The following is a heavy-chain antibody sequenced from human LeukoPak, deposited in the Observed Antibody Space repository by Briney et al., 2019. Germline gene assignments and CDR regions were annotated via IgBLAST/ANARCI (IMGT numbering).Heavy chain of an antibody. Sequence: SETLSLTCTVSGGSISIYYWSWIRQPAGKGLEWIGRIYTSGSTNYTPSLKSRVTISVDTSKNQFSLKLSSVTAADTAVYYCARLRNYYDRSGYKQLWFDPWGQGTLVTVSS. CDR2: IYTSGST. D-gene: IGHD3-22*01. CDR1: GGSISIYY. J-gene: IGHJ5*02. V-gene: IGHV4-4*07. CDR3: ARLRNYYDRSGYKQLWFDP.